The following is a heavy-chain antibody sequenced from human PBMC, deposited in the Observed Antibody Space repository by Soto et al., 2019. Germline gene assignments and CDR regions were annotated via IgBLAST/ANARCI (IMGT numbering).Heavy chain of an antibody. J-gene: IGHJ4*02. Sequence: VKVSCKASGYTFTGYYMHWVRQAPGQGLEWMGWINPNSGGTNYAQKFQGRVTMTRDTSISTAYMELSRLRSDDTAVYYCARAGVLLWFGEFNYWGQGTLVTVSS. CDR1: GYTFTGYY. CDR3: ARAGVLLWFGEFNY. V-gene: IGHV1-2*02. D-gene: IGHD3-10*01. CDR2: INPNSGGT.